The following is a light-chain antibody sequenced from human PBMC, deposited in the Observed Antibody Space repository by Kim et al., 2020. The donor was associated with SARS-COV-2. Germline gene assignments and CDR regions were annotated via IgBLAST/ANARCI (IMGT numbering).Light chain of an antibody. CDR3: QLWDSSSDHVV. CDR1: NIGSKS. CDR2: YDR. J-gene: IGLJ3*02. Sequence: SYELTQSPSVSVAPGKTARITCGGNNIGSKSVHWYQQKPGQAPVLVIYYDRDRPSGIPERFSDSNSGNTATLTISSVEAGDEADYYCQLWDSSSDHVVFGGGTQLTVL. V-gene: IGLV3-21*04.